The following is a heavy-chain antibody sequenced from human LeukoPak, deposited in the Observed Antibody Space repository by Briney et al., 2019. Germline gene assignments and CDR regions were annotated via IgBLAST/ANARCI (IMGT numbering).Heavy chain of an antibody. J-gene: IGHJ4*02. V-gene: IGHV3-9*01. Sequence: GRSLRLSCAASGFTFDDYAMHWVRQAPGKGLEWVSGISWNSGSIGYADSVKGRFTISRDNAKNSLYLQMNSLRTEDTAVYYCAADHRGSYYPFGYWGQGTLVTVSS. CDR1: GFTFDDYA. D-gene: IGHD1-26*01. CDR2: ISWNSGSI. CDR3: AADHRGSYYPFGY.